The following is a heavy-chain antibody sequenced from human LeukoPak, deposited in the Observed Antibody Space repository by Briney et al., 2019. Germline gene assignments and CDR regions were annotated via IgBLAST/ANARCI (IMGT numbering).Heavy chain of an antibody. J-gene: IGHJ2*01. CDR1: GFTFNNYA. Sequence: GGSLRLSCAASGFTFNNYAMSWVRQAPGKGLEWVSTISGSGGSTYYADSVKGRFTISRDNSKNTLYLQMNTLRDEDTAVYYCAKRAYSSGWYGRYFDLWGRGTLVTVSS. CDR2: ISGSGGST. V-gene: IGHV3-23*01. D-gene: IGHD6-19*01. CDR3: AKRAYSSGWYGRYFDL.